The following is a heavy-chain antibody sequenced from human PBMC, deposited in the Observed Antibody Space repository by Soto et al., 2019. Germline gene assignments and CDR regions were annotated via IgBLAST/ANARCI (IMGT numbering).Heavy chain of an antibody. CDR3: AGTTSHYWYYMDV. CDR1: GDSVSSNSAA. CDR2: TYYRSRWYN. Sequence: QVQLQQSGPGLVKPSQTLSLTCAISGDSVSSNSAAWNWIRQSPSRGLEWLGRTYYRSRWYNDYAVSVTSRITVNPDTSTNQFSLQLTSVTPEDTAVYYCAGTTSHYWYYMDVWGKGTTVTVSS. J-gene: IGHJ6*03. D-gene: IGHD1-7*01. V-gene: IGHV6-1*01.